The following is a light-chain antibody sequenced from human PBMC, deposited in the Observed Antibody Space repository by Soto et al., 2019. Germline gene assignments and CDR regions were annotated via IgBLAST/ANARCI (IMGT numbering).Light chain of an antibody. V-gene: IGKV1-33*01. CDR1: QDISNY. CDR3: QQYYRGIT. Sequence: DNQMTQSPSSLSASVGDRVTITCQASQDISNYLNWYQQKPGKAPKLLIYDASNLETGVPSRFSGSGSETDFTFTISGLQPEDTATYYCQQYYRGITFGPGTKVDIK. J-gene: IGKJ3*01. CDR2: DAS.